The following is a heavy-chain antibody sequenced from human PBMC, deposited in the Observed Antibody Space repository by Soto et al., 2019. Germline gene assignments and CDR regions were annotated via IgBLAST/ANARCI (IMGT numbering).Heavy chain of an antibody. V-gene: IGHV3-21*01. CDR2: ISSSSSYI. D-gene: IGHD2-15*01. Sequence: GGSLRLSCAASGFTFSSYSMNWVRQAPGKGLEWVSSISSSSSYIYYADSVKGRFTNSRDNAKNSLYLQMNSLRAEDTAVYYCARDVGYCSGGSCYEGYYFDYWGQGTLVTVSS. CDR3: ARDVGYCSGGSCYEGYYFDY. J-gene: IGHJ4*02. CDR1: GFTFSSYS.